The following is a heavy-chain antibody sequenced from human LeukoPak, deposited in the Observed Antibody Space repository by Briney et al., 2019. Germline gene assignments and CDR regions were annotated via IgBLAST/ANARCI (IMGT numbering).Heavy chain of an antibody. V-gene: IGHV5-51*01. Sequence: GESLTISCRGSGFTFTNYYIAWVRQLPGKGLEYLGLIYPGDSETRYSPTFQGQATISVDKSTSTAFLQWSRLKASDTAIYYCAVRGYTYANWFDSWGQGTLVTVSS. CDR3: AVRGYTYANWFDS. CDR2: IYPGDSET. J-gene: IGHJ5*01. CDR1: GFTFTNYY. D-gene: IGHD5-18*01.